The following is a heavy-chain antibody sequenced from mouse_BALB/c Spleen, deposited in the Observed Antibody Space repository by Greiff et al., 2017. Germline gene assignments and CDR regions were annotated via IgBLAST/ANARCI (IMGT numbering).Heavy chain of an antibody. CDR2: IRSKSNNYAT. D-gene: IGHD1-2*01. J-gene: IGHJ2*01. Sequence: GGGLVQPKGSLKLSCAASGFTFNTNAMNWVRQAPGKGLEWVARIRSKSNNYATYYADSVKDRFTISRDDSQSMLYLQMNNLKTEDTAMYYCVREGLRLRYFDYWGQGTTLTVSS. CDR3: VREGLRLRYFDY. V-gene: IGHV10S3*01. CDR1: GFTFNTNA.